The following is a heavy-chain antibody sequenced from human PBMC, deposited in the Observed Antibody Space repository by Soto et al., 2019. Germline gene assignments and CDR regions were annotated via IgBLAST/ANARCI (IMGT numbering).Heavy chain of an antibody. D-gene: IGHD2-15*01. CDR1: GFSFNTTGVG. CDR3: AHRAVLCSGGTCYSHPFDS. V-gene: IGHV2-5*02. J-gene: IGHJ4*02. CDR2: IYWDDDK. Sequence: QITLKESGPTLVKPTQTLTLTCTFSGFSFNTTGVGVGWIRQTPGKALEWLAIIYWDDDKRYSPSLKSRLTITKDTSKNQVVLTVTNIDPVDTATYFCAHRAVLCSGGTCYSHPFDSWGQGTLVTVSS.